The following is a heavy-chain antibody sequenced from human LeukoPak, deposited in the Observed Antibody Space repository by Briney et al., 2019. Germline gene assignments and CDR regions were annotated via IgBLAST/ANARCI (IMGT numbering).Heavy chain of an antibody. CDR3: ARARYYYGMDV. CDR1: GFTFSSYW. Sequence: PGGSLRLSCAASGFTFSSYWMSWVHQAPGKGLEWVANIKQDGSEKYYVDSVKGQFTISRDNAKNSLYLQMNSLRAEDTAVYYCARARYYYGMDVWGQGTTVTVSS. V-gene: IGHV3-7*01. J-gene: IGHJ6*02. CDR2: IKQDGSEK.